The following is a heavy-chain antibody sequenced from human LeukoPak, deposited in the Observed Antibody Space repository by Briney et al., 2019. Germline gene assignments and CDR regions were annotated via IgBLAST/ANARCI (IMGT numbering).Heavy chain of an antibody. J-gene: IGHJ4*02. V-gene: IGHV3-9*01. CDR1: GFTFDDYA. CDR2: ISWNSGSI. CDR3: AKAPYRGGSSWTEFDY. Sequence: GGSLRLSCAASGFTFDDYAMHWVRQAPGKGLEWVSGISWNSGSIGYADSVKGRFTISRDSSKNTVYLQMNSLRDEDTAVYYCAKAPYRGGSSWTEFDYWGQGTLVTVSS. D-gene: IGHD6-13*01.